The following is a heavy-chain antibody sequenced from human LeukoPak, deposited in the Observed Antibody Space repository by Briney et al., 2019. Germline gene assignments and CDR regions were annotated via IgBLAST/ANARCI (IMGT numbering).Heavy chain of an antibody. CDR2: ISTSSSTI. CDR3: ARGDFDY. V-gene: IGHV3-48*01. Sequence: PGGSLRLSCAASRFTFKSFIMSWVRQAPGKGLEWISYISTSSSTIYYADSVKGRFTISRDDAKNSLYLQMNDLRAEDTAVYYCARGDFDYWGQGTLVTVSS. CDR1: RFTFKSFI. J-gene: IGHJ4*02.